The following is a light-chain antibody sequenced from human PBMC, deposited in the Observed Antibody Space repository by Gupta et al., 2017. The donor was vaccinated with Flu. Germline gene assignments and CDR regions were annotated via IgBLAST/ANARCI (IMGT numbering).Light chain of an antibody. V-gene: IGLV6-57*01. Sequence: NFMLTQPHSVSESPGKTVTISCTRSSGSIASNFVKWYQQRPGSSPTTVIYEDNQRPSGVPDRFSGSIDSSSNSASLTISGLKPEDKADYFCQSYYYVLRWVFGGGTRLTVL. CDR3: QSYYYVLRWV. CDR2: EDN. CDR1: SGSIASNF. J-gene: IGLJ3*02.